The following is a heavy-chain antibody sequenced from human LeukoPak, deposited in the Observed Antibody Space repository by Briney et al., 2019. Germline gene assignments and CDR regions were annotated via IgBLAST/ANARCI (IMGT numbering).Heavy chain of an antibody. J-gene: IGHJ4*02. V-gene: IGHV4-59*01. D-gene: IGHD1-1*01. CDR2: SYYSGST. CDR1: GVSISGSY. Sequence: SETLSLTCTVSGVSISGSYWSWIRQLPGKGLEWVGYSYYSGSTNYNPSLKSRVTISVDTSRNQFSLKLSSVTAADTAVYYCARKTTGTMSPYFDYWGQGTLVTVSS. CDR3: ARKTTGTMSPYFDY.